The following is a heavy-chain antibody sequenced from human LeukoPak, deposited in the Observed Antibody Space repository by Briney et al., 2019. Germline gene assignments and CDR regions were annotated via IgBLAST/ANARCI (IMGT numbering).Heavy chain of an antibody. V-gene: IGHV4-38-2*01. CDR2: IYHSGST. CDR3: ARRGSKSGWFDP. J-gene: IGHJ5*02. Sequence: SETLSLTCAVSGYSISSGYYWGWIRQSPGKGLEWIGSIYHSGSTYYNPSLKSQVTISVDTSKNQFSLKLSSVTAADTAVYCCARRGSKSGWFDPWGQGTLVTVSS. CDR1: GYSISSGYY. D-gene: IGHD2-15*01.